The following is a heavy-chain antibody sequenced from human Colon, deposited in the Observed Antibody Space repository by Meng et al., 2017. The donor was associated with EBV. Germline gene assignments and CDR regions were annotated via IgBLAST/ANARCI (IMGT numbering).Heavy chain of an antibody. Sequence: LPLRESGLGLVKPSATLSLTCTVSGGPISRTGTCGGWIRQPPGKGLEWIGSQCHADDTYYNPSLMGRVTISVDTSKNQVSLKLTSVTAADTSIYYCARHTFSGNPGGIDSWGQGILVTVSS. CDR3: ARHTFSGNPGGIDS. CDR1: GGPISRTGTC. CDR2: QCHADDT. V-gene: IGHV4-39*01. J-gene: IGHJ4*02. D-gene: IGHD4-23*01.